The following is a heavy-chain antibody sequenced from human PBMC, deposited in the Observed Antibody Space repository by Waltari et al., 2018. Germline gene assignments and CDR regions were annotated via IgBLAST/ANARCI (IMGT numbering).Heavy chain of an antibody. D-gene: IGHD3-3*01. CDR2: IYSGGST. V-gene: IGHV3-53*01. CDR3: ARALLRFLEGGAFDI. Sequence: EVQLVESGGGLIQPGGSLRLSCAASGFTVSSNYMSWVRPAPGKGLEGVSVIYSGGSTYYADSVKGRFTISRDNSKNTLYLQMNSLRAEDTAVYYCARALLRFLEGGAFDIWGQGTMVTVSS. CDR1: GFTVSSNY. J-gene: IGHJ3*02.